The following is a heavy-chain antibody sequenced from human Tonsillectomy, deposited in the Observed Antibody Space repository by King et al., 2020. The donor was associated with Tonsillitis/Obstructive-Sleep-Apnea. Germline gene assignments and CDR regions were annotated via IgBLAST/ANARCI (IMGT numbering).Heavy chain of an antibody. CDR1: GFTFSTYA. D-gene: IGHD6-13*01. CDR2: ISGSGDST. CDR3: TNDKVIFTLTAAGTRVCNWFDP. J-gene: IGHJ5*02. Sequence: VQLVESGGGFVQPGGSLRLSCAASGFTFSTYAMSWVRQAPGKGLEWVSAISGSGDSTYYADSVKGRFTISRDNSKNTLDLQMNSLRAEDTAVYYCTNDKVIFTLTAAGTRVCNWFDPWGQGTLVTVSS. V-gene: IGHV3-23*04.